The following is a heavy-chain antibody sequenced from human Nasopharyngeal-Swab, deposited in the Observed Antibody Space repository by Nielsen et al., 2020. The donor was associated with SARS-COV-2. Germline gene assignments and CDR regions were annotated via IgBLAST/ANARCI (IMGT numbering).Heavy chain of an antibody. CDR1: GGSFSGSY. J-gene: IGHJ6*03. Sequence: SETLSLTCAVYGGSFSGSYWGWIRQPPGKGPEWIAEINHSGSTNYNPSLKSRVTLSVDASMNQVSLEVSSVTDADTAVYYCARGLSGIVPAPILGLGPYYYYYYMDVWGKGTTVTVSS. V-gene: IGHV4-34*01. D-gene: IGHD2-2*01. CDR2: INHSGST. CDR3: ARGLSGIVPAPILGLGPYYYYYYMDV.